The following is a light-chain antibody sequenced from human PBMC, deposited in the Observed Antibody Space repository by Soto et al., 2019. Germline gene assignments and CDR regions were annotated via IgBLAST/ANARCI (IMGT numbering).Light chain of an antibody. CDR1: MRDVGAYNL. CDR2: EVR. Sequence: QSALTQPASVSGSPGQSITISCAGTMRDVGAYNLVSWYQQHPGRAPQPIIYEVRNRPSGISFRFSGSKSGNTASLTISGPQAEDEADYYCSSYTSKSSLIFGGGTKATVL. V-gene: IGLV2-14*01. J-gene: IGLJ2*01. CDR3: SSYTSKSSLI.